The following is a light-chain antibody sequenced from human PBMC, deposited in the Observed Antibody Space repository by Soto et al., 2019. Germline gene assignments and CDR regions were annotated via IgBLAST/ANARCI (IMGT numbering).Light chain of an antibody. V-gene: IGKV1-39*01. CDR1: QTISNY. Sequence: DIQMTQSPSSLSAFVGDRVTITCRASQTISNYLNWYQQRPGKAPKLLIYLASSLQSGVPSRIGGSGSGTDFTLTISSLQPEDSATYYCQQSYGPPITFGQGTRLEIK. J-gene: IGKJ5*01. CDR3: QQSYGPPIT. CDR2: LAS.